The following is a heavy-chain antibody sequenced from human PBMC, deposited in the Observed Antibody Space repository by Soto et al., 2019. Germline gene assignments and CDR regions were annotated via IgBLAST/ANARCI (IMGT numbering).Heavy chain of an antibody. CDR1: GGSISSGGYY. J-gene: IGHJ4*02. CDR3: ARVWAYYYDSSGCTFDY. Sequence: SETLSLTCTVSGGSISSGGYYWGWIRQHPGKGLEWIGYIYYSGSTYYNPSLKSRVTISVDTSKNQFSLKLSSVTAADTAVYYCARVWAYYYDSSGCTFDYWGQGTLVTVSS. V-gene: IGHV4-31*03. D-gene: IGHD3-22*01. CDR2: IYYSGST.